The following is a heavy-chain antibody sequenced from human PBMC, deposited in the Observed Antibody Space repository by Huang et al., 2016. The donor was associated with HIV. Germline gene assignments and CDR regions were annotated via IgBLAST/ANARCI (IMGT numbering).Heavy chain of an antibody. J-gene: IGHJ3*02. CDR1: GGSFSGYY. V-gene: IGHV4-34*01. CDR2: INHSGST. Sequence: QVQLQQWGAGLLKPSETLSLTCAVYGGSFSGYYWSWIRQSPGTGLEWIWEINHSGSTNYNPSLKSRLTISVDTSKNQFSLKLSSVTAADKAVYYCARERMMSWLDDHDAFDIWGQGTMVTVSS. CDR3: ARERMMSWLDDHDAFDI. D-gene: IGHD1-1*01.